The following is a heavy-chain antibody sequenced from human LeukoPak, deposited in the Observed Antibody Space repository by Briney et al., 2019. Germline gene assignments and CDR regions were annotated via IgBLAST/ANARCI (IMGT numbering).Heavy chain of an antibody. CDR1: GFVFDDYS. D-gene: IGHD3-22*01. Sequence: GGSLRLSCAASGFVFDDYSMHWVGQTPGKGLEWISAINWVGSGTYYAESLKGRFTISRDNADSTLYLQMNNLRTDDTALYYCPSEGGYKRPFDYWGRGTLVTVSS. CDR3: PSEGGYKRPFDY. J-gene: IGHJ4*02. V-gene: IGHV3-43*01. CDR2: INWVGSGT.